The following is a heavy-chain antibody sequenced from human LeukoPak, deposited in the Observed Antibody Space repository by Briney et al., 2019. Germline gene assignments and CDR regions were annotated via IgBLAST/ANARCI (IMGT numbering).Heavy chain of an antibody. CDR1: GGSFSGYY. V-gene: IGHV4-34*01. J-gene: IGHJ3*02. CDR2: INHSGST. Sequence: SETLSLTRAVYGGSFSGYYWSWIRQPPGKGLEWIGEINHSGSTNYNPSLKRRVTISVDTSKNQFSLKLSSVTAADTAVYYCRSGYYYDAFDIWGQGTMVTVSS. D-gene: IGHD3-22*01. CDR3: RSGYYYDAFDI.